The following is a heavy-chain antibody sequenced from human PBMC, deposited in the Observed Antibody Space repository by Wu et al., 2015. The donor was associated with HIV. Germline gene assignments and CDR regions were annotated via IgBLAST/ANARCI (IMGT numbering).Heavy chain of an antibody. J-gene: IGHJ2*01. Sequence: QVQLIQSGAEVKKPGASVKVSCKVSGYILSELSMHWVRQAPGKGLEWMGGFEPENGETIFAQKFQGRATMTEDTATDTAFMELSSLRSDDTAVYYCATKGFDSGGWPWGYFDLVGPWHPGQCLL. V-gene: IGHV1-24*01. CDR2: FEPENGET. CDR3: ATKGFDSGGWPWGYFDL. D-gene: IGHD6-19*01. CDR1: GYILSELS.